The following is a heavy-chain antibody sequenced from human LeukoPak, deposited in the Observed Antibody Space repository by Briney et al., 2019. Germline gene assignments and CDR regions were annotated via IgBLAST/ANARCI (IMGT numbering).Heavy chain of an antibody. CDR3: TRGQSYCGADCYSD. V-gene: IGHV3-66*01. J-gene: IGHJ4*02. Sequence: GGSLRLSCAASGFSVSNYYMSWVRQPPGKGLEWVSVMYTGGGRYYGDSVKGRFTISRDNSKNTVFLQMNSLRVEDTALYYCTRGQSYCGADCYSDWGQGTLATVSS. D-gene: IGHD2-21*02. CDR1: GFSVSNYY. CDR2: MYTGGGR.